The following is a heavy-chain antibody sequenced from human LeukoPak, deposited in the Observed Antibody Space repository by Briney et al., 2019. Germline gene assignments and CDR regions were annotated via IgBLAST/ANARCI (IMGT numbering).Heavy chain of an antibody. Sequence: SETLSLTCGVYGGSFSNYYWSWIRQSPGKGLEWVGQINYGGSTNYNPSLKSRVTISVDTSKNEFSLNLNSVTAADTAVYYCAREGGLEKYQGIEVPGKQDIWGSYYYYYGMDLWGQGSTVFVYS. CDR1: GGSFSNYY. CDR3: AREGGLEKYQGIEVPGKQDIWGSYYYYYGMDL. D-gene: IGHD6-19*01. J-gene: IGHJ6*02. CDR2: INYGGST. V-gene: IGHV4-34*01.